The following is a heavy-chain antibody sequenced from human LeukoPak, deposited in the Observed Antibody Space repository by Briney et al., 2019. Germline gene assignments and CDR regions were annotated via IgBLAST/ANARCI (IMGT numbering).Heavy chain of an antibody. CDR1: GGSISDYY. D-gene: IGHD4-11*01. CDR3: ARMTTAVTTLGY. V-gene: IGHV4-59*01. J-gene: IGHJ4*02. CDR2: IFHSGST. Sequence: SETLSLTCTVSGGSISDYYWSWIRQPPGKGLEWIGYIFHSGSTNYNPSLKSRVTMSIDTSKNQFSLKLTSVTAADTATYYCARMTTAVTTLGYWGQGTLVTVSS.